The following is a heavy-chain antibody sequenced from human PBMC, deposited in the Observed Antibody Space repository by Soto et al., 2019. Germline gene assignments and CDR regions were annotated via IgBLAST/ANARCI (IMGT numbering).Heavy chain of an antibody. CDR2: IIPIFGTA. CDR3: ATTAMFPYYYFDY. CDR1: GGTFSSYA. V-gene: IGHV1-69*06. J-gene: IGHJ4*02. D-gene: IGHD5-18*01. Sequence: SVKVSFKASGGTFSSYAISWVRQAPGQGLEWMGGIIPIFGTANYAQKFQGRVTITADKSTSTAYMELSSLRSEDTAVYYCATTAMFPYYYFDYWGQGTLVTVSS.